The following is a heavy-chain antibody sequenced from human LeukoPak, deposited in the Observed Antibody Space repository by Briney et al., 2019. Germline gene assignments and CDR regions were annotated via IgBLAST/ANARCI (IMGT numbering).Heavy chain of an antibody. CDR2: ISAYNGNT. CDR3: ARETVHYDSSFDY. D-gene: IGHD3-22*01. Sequence: GASVKVSCKASGYTFTSYGISWVRQAPGQGLEWMGWISAYNGNTNYAQKLQGRVTMTTDTSTSTAYIELRSLRSDDTAVYYCARETVHYDSSFDYWGQGTLVTVSS. CDR1: GYTFTSYG. V-gene: IGHV1-18*01. J-gene: IGHJ4*02.